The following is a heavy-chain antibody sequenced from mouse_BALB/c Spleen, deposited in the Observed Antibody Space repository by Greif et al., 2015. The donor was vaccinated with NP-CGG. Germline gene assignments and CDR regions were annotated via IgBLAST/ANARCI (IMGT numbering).Heavy chain of an antibody. V-gene: IGHV5-12-1*01. CDR2: ISSGGGST. J-gene: IGHJ3*01. CDR1: GFAFSSYD. Sequence: EVKLMESGGGLVKPGGSLKLSCAASGFAFSSYDMSWVRQTPEKRLEWVAYISSGGGSTYYPDTVKGRFTISRDNAKNTLYLQMSSLKSEDTAMYYCARHYYGSSWFAYWGQGTLVTVSA. D-gene: IGHD1-1*01. CDR3: ARHYYGSSWFAY.